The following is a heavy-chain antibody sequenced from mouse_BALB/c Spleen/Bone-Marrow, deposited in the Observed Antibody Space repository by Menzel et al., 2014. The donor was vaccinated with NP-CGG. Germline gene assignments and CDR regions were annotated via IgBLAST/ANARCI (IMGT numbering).Heavy chain of an antibody. CDR1: GFTFTSYW. D-gene: IGHD2-1*01. V-gene: IGHV1S81*02. Sequence: QVQLQQPGAELVKPGASVKLSCMASGFTFTSYWIHWVKQRPGQGPGWIGEINPSNGRTNYNEKFKSKATLTEDKSSSTAYMQLSSLISEDSAVYYCARDGNYRCTMDYWGQGTSVTVSS. CDR2: INPSNGRT. CDR3: ARDGNYRCTMDY. J-gene: IGHJ4*01.